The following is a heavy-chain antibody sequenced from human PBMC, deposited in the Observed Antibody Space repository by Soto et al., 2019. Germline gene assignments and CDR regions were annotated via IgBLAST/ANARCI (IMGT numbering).Heavy chain of an antibody. V-gene: IGHV3-30*18. D-gene: IGHD2-15*01. CDR1: GFTFSSYG. CDR3: AKDNLEARWYYYYYYGMDV. Sequence: HPGGSLRLSCAASGFTFSSYGMHWVRQAPGKGLEWVAVISYDGSNKYYADSVKGRFTISRDNSKNTLYLQMNSLRAEDTAVYYCAKDNLEARWYYYYYYGMDVWGQGTTVTVSS. CDR2: ISYDGSNK. J-gene: IGHJ6*02.